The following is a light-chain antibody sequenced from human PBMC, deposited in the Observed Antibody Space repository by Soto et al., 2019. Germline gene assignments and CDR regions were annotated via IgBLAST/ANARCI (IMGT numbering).Light chain of an antibody. CDR2: AVS. Sequence: DIQMTQSPSSLSAPVGGRVTITCRASQGIRRDLGWYQQKPGKAPTRLIYAVSSLHSGAPSRFSGSGSGTEITLTISSLQPEDSATYYCLQHNSYPLTFGGGTKVEIK. CDR3: LQHNSYPLT. V-gene: IGKV1-17*01. CDR1: QGIRRD. J-gene: IGKJ4*01.